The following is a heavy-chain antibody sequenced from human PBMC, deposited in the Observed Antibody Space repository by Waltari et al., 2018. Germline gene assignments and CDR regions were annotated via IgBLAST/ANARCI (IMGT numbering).Heavy chain of an antibody. D-gene: IGHD2-21*01. Sequence: QVLLQQWGAGLLKPSETLSLTCAVYGGSFNFYYWSWIRPPPGEGLEWIGEITHSGSTNDNPSLKSRVSISVDTPNNQFSLKLTSVTAADTAAYYCARRGYCGIDCYSNYFDFWGQGTLVTVSS. CDR2: ITHSGST. CDR1: GGSFNFYY. J-gene: IGHJ4*02. V-gene: IGHV4-34*01. CDR3: ARRGYCGIDCYSNYFDF.